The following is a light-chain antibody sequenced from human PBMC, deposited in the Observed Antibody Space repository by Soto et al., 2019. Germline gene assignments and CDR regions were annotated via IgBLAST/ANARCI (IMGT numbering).Light chain of an antibody. V-gene: IGLV1-51*01. CDR3: GTWDSSLSVVI. CDR1: SSNIWNNY. J-gene: IGLJ2*01. CDR2: DNN. Sequence: QSVLTQPPSVSAAPGQKVTISCSGSSSNIWNNYVYWYQQLPGTAPKLLIYDNNKRPSGIPDRFSGSKSDTSATLGITGLQTGDEADYYCGTWDSSLSVVIFGGGTK.